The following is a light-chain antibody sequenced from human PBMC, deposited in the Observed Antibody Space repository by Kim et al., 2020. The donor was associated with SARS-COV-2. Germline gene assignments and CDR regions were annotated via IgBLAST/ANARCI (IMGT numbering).Light chain of an antibody. CDR2: AVT. CDR1: RSNVGSYN. J-gene: IGLJ2*01. V-gene: IGLV2-23*02. CDR3: CSYAGSSTWA. Sequence: QSALTQPASVSGYPGQSITISCTGTRSNVGSYNAVTERPSGVSDRFSGSRSGSTASLTISGLQADDEADYYCCSYAGSSTWAFGGGTQLTVL.